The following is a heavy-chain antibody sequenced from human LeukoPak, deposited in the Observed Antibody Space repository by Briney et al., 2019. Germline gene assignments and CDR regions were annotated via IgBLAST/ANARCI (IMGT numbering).Heavy chain of an antibody. J-gene: IGHJ6*03. CDR3: AREEAGSYYPYYYYYYMDV. Sequence: ASVKVSCKASGYTFTNYGISWVRQARGQGLEWMGWISAYNGHTKYAQRVQGRVTMTRDTSTSTAYMEMRSLRSDDTAVYYCAREEAGSYYPYYYYYYMDVWGKGTTVTMSS. CDR1: GYTFTNYG. CDR2: ISAYNGHT. D-gene: IGHD3-10*01. V-gene: IGHV1-18*01.